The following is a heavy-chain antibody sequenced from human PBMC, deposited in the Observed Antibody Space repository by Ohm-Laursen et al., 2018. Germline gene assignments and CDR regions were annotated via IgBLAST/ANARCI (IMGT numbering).Heavy chain of an antibody. CDR1: GFTFSSYS. D-gene: IGHD3-10*01. V-gene: IGHV3-48*01. Sequence: SLRLSCTASGFTFSSYSMNWVRQAPGKGLEWVSYISSSSSTIYYADSVKGRFTISRDNAKNSLYLQMNSLRAEDTAVYYCARDPGLEVLGDSWYFDLWGRGTLVTVSS. CDR3: ARDPGLEVLGDSWYFDL. CDR2: ISSSSSTI. J-gene: IGHJ2*01.